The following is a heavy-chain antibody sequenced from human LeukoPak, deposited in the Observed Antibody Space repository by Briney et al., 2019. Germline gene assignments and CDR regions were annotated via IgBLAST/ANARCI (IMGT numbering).Heavy chain of an antibody. D-gene: IGHD3-10*01. CDR2: INPSAGST. Sequence: ASVKVSCKASGYTFTSYYMHWVRQAPGLGLEWMGIINPSAGSTNYAQKLQGRVTMTRDTSTSTVYMELSSLRSEDTAVYYCARGGRGVIHDYWGQGTLVTVSS. V-gene: IGHV1-46*01. CDR1: GYTFTSYY. J-gene: IGHJ4*02. CDR3: ARGGRGVIHDY.